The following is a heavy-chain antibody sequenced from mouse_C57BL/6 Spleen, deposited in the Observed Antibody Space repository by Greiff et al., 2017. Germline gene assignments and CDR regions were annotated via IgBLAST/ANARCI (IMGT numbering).Heavy chain of an antibody. CDR2: INPSNGGT. J-gene: IGHJ3*01. Sequence: QVHVKQPGTELVKPGASVKLSCTASGYTFTSYWMHWVKQRPGQGLEWIGNINPSNGGTNYNEKFKSKATLTVDKASSTAYMQLSSLTSEDSAVYYCARYYYGLGTPFAYWGQGALVTVAA. CDR1: GYTFTSYW. D-gene: IGHD1-1*01. V-gene: IGHV1-53*01. CDR3: ARYYYGLGTPFAY.